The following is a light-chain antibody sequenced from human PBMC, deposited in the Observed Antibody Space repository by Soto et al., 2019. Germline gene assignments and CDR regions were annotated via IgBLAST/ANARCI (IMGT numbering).Light chain of an antibody. V-gene: IGKV3D-20*02. Sequence: ELVMTQSPATLSVSPGERATLPCRASQSVSSYYLAWYQQKPGQAPRLLIYAASSRATGTPARFSGRGSGTDFTLTISSLEPEDFAVYYCQQRSNWPPITFGQGTRLEIK. J-gene: IGKJ5*01. CDR3: QQRSNWPPIT. CDR1: QSVSSY. CDR2: AAS.